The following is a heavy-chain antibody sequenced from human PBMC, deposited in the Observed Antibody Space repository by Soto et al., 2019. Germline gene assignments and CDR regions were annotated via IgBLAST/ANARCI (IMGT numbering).Heavy chain of an antibody. CDR3: ARQVYGDYLGGNWFDP. CDR1: GDSISTVDYF. Sequence: SETLSLTCSVSGDSISTVDYFWAWIRQPPGQALEYIGYIYKSTTTYYNPSFESRVAISLDTSKSQFSLKMKSVTVADTALYFCARQVYGDYLGGNWFDPWGQGALVTVSS. D-gene: IGHD4-17*01. J-gene: IGHJ5*02. CDR2: IYKSTTT. V-gene: IGHV4-39*01.